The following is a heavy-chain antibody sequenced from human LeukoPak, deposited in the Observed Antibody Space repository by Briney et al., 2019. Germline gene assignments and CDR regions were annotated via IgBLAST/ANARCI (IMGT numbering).Heavy chain of an antibody. CDR1: GFTFSSYS. Sequence: GGSLRLSCAASGFTFSSYSMNWVRQAPGKGLEWVSYVSSSSSTIYYADSVKGRFTISRDNAKNSLYLQMNSLRAEDTAVYYCVTMSRGASGYYYWGQGTLVTLSS. CDR3: VTMSRGASGYYY. D-gene: IGHD3-22*01. V-gene: IGHV3-48*01. J-gene: IGHJ4*02. CDR2: VSSSSSTI.